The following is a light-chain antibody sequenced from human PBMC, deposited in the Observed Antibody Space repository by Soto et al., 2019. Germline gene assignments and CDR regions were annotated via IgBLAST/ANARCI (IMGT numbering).Light chain of an antibody. CDR3: QQYNSYSKT. CDR1: QSVSSNY. Sequence: ESVLTQSPGTLSLSPGERATLSCRASQSVSSNYLAWYQQKPGQAPRLLIYDASNRATGIPARFSGSGSGTEFTLTISSLQPDDFATYYCQQYNSYSKTFGQGTKVDIK. V-gene: IGKV3-20*01. CDR2: DAS. J-gene: IGKJ1*01.